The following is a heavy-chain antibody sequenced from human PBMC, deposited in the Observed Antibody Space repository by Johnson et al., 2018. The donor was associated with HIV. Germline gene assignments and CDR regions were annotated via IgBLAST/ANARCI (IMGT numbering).Heavy chain of an antibody. CDR2: ISYDGSNT. J-gene: IGHJ3*02. CDR3: ARAVGSGYFWVLSEQPDAFDI. CDR1: GFTFSTYG. D-gene: IGHD3-22*01. V-gene: IGHV3-30*03. Sequence: QMQLVESGGRVVQPGGSLTLSCAASGFTFSTYGMHWVRQAPGRGLEWVAVISYDGSNTYYADSVKGRFPISRDNSKNTLYLQMNSLRAEDTAVYYCARAVGSGYFWVLSEQPDAFDIWGQGTMVTVSS.